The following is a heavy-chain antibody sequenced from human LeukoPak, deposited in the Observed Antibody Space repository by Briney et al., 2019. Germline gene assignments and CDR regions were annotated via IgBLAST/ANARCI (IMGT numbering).Heavy chain of an antibody. J-gene: IGHJ4*02. CDR3: AKDSFYWGRPYFDY. V-gene: IGHV3-23*01. CDR2: LTGNGEST. CDR1: GFTFSSYA. D-gene: IGHD3-16*01. Sequence: GGSLRLSCAASGFTFSSYAMSWVRQAPGKGLEWVSGLTGNGESTYYADSVKGRFTISRDNSKNTLYLQMSSLRAEDTAGYYCAKDSFYWGRPYFDYWGQGTLVTVSS.